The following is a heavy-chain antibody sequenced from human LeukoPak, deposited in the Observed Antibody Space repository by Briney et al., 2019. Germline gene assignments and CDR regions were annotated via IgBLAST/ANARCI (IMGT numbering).Heavy chain of an antibody. CDR3: ARDGVAGGFDY. Sequence: SETLSPTCTVSGGSISSGTHYWSWIRQPAGKGLEWIGRIYFSGTTNYNPSLKSRVTISVDTSKNQFSLKVSSVIAADTAVYYCARDGVAGGFDYWGQGTLVTVSS. J-gene: IGHJ4*02. V-gene: IGHV4-61*02. CDR1: GGSISSGTHY. D-gene: IGHD2-15*01. CDR2: IYFSGTT.